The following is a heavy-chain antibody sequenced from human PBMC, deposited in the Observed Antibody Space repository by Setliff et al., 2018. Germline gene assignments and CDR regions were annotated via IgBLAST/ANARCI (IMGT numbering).Heavy chain of an antibody. CDR2: ISYDGAT. D-gene: IGHD4-4*01. CDR1: DDSFYSSSYY. CDR3: AREGRWDYSYPIY. Sequence: PSETLSLTCSVSDDSFYSSSYYWAWIRQPPGRGLEWIGSISYDGATNYNSSLKSRVAMSLDVPERQFALKLSSVTAVDAAVYYYAREGRWDYSYPIYWGQGILVTVSS. J-gene: IGHJ4*02. V-gene: IGHV4-39*01.